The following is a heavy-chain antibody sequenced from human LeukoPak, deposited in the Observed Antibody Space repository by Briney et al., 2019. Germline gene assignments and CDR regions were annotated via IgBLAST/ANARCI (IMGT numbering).Heavy chain of an antibody. CDR3: ATPYDYGDYPDY. D-gene: IGHD4-17*01. CDR2: IKQDGSEK. J-gene: IGHJ4*02. CDR1: GFTFSSYW. V-gene: IGHV3-7*01. Sequence: PGGSLRLSCAASGFTFSSYWMSWVRQAPVKGLEWVANIKQDGSEKYYVDSVKGRFTISRDNAKNSLYLQMNSLRAEDTAVYYCATPYDYGDYPDYWGQGTLVTVSS.